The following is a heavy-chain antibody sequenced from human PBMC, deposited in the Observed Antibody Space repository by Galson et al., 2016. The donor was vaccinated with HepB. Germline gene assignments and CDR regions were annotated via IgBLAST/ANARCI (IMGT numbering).Heavy chain of an antibody. V-gene: IGHV4-38-2*02. J-gene: IGHJ5*01. CDR2: LYHSGAA. CDR3: VRESDYTNGLFDDS. Sequence: SETLSLTCAVPGYSINSAYYWGWTRQAPGKGLEWIASLYHSGAAYYKSSVRSRATISLDTSKNQFSLSLSSVTAADTAVYYCVRESDYTNGLFDDSWGQGTLVTVSS. CDR1: GYSINSAYY. D-gene: IGHD4-11*01.